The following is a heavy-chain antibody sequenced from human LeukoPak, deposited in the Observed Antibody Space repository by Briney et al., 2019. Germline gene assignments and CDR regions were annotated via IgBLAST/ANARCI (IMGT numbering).Heavy chain of an antibody. CDR3: AKKVVVGATSPYSDFQD. CDR2: ISGSGVTT. D-gene: IGHD1-26*01. V-gene: IGHV3-23*01. Sequence: PGGSLRLSCVASGFTFSSYAMSWVRQAPGKGLEWVSAISGSGVTTHYAGSAKGRFSISRDNSKNTLYLQMNSLRAEDTALYYCAKKVVVGATSPYSDFQDWGQGTLVTVSS. CDR1: GFTFSSYA. J-gene: IGHJ1*01.